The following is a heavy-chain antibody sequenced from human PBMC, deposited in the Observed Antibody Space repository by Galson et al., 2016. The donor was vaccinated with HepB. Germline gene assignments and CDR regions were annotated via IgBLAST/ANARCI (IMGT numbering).Heavy chain of an antibody. D-gene: IGHD4-17*01. CDR1: GGSVSSGSYY. V-gene: IGHV4-61*01. CDR3: ARYYGDFGMDV. J-gene: IGHJ6*02. Sequence: SETLSLTCTVSGGSVSSGSYYWSWIRQPPGKGLELIGYIYYTGTTNYNPSLKSRVTISVDTAKNQFSLTLNSVTAADTAVYYCARYYGDFGMDVWGQGTTVTVSS. CDR2: IYYTGTT.